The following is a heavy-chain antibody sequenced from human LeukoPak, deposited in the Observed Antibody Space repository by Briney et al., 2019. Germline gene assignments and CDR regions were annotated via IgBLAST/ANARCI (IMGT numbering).Heavy chain of an antibody. V-gene: IGHV4-59*01. Sequence: PSETLSLTCTVSGGSISSYYWSWIRQPPGKGLEWIGYIYYSGSTNYNPSLKSRVTISVDTSKNQFSLKLSSVTAADTAVYYCARDRLLPGPWYFDLWGRGTLVTVSS. CDR1: GGSISSYY. J-gene: IGHJ2*01. CDR3: ARDRLLPGPWYFDL. CDR2: IYYSGST. D-gene: IGHD4-17*01.